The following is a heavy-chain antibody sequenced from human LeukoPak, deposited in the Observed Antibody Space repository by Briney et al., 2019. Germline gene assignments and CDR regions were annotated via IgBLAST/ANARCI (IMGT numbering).Heavy chain of an antibody. CDR3: ARRGYYYGSGRLLPGTWFDP. D-gene: IGHD3-10*01. J-gene: IGHJ5*02. Sequence: SETLSLTCTVSGGSISSYYWSWIRQPPGKGLEWIGYIYYSGSTNYNPSLKSRVTISVDTSKNQFSPKLSSVTAADTAVYYCARRGYYYGSGRLLPGTWFDPWGQGTLVTVSS. CDR1: GGSISSYY. V-gene: IGHV4-59*08. CDR2: IYYSGST.